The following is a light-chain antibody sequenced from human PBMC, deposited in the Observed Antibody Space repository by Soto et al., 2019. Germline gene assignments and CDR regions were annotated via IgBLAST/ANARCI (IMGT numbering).Light chain of an antibody. V-gene: IGLV2-11*01. CDR3: CSYVGGDTLI. CDR2: DVA. Sequence: APTQPRSVSGSPGQTVTISCTGTSRDVGFSNYISWYQQHPGEAPKLVIYDVAQRPSGVPDRLSGSRSGKTASLTISGLQPDDEGDYYCCSYVGGDTLIFGSGTKLTVL. CDR1: SRDVGFSNY. J-gene: IGLJ1*01.